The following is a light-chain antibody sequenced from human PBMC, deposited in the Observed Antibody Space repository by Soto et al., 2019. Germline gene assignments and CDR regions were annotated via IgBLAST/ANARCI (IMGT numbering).Light chain of an antibody. J-gene: IGLJ3*02. CDR2: EVN. V-gene: IGLV2-14*01. CDR1: SSDVGAYNF. CDR3: SSYTSDSPWV. Sequence: QSALTQPASVSGSPGRSITISCTGTSSDVGAYNFVSWYQQHPGKAPKLIIYEVNNRPSGVSNRFSGSKSGNTASLTISGLQPEDEADYYCSSYTSDSPWVFGGGTKLTVL.